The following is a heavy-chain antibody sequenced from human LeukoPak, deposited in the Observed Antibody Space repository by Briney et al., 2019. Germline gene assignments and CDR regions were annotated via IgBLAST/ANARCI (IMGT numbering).Heavy chain of an antibody. V-gene: IGHV3-66*02. Sequence: GGSLRLSCAASGFTVSSNYMSWVRQAPGKGLDWVSVIYSGGSTYYADSVKGRFTISRDNSKNTLYLQMNSLRAEDTAVYYCARDSRYSSGWFFDYWGQGTLVTVSS. J-gene: IGHJ4*02. CDR3: ARDSRYSSGWFFDY. CDR1: GFTVSSNY. D-gene: IGHD6-19*01. CDR2: IYSGGST.